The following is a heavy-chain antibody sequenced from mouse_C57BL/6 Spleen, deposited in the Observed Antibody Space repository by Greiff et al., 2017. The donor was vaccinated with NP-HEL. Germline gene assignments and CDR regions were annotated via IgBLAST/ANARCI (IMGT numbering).Heavy chain of an antibody. J-gene: IGHJ1*03. V-gene: IGHV5-4*01. CDR1: GFTFSSYA. Sequence: EVNVVESGGGLVKPGGSLKLSCAASGFTFSSYAMSWVRQTPEKRLEWVATISDGGSYTYYPDNVKGRFTISRDNAKNNLYLQMSHLKSEDTAMYYCARDHDRYWYFDVWGTGTTVTVSS. CDR2: ISDGGSYT. D-gene: IGHD2-3*01. CDR3: ARDHDRYWYFDV.